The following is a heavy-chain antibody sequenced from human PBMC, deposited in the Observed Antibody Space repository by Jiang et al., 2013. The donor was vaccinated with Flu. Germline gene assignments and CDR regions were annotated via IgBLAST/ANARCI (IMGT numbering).Heavy chain of an antibody. D-gene: IGHD3-16*01. CDR1: GGSISSSSYY. Sequence: GSGLVKPSETLSLTCTVSGGSISSSSYYWGWIRQPPGKGLEWIGSIYYSGSTYYNPSLKSRVTISVDTSKNQFSLKLSSVTAADTAVYYCARGRFPLPRGGFDYWGQGTLVTVSS. CDR3: ARGRFPLPRGGFDY. V-gene: IGHV4-39*07. CDR2: IYYSGST. J-gene: IGHJ4*02.